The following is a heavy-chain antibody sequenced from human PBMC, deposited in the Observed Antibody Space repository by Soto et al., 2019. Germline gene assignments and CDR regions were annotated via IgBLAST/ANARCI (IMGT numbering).Heavy chain of an antibody. CDR3: AGLSPRHDFDY. J-gene: IGHJ4*02. D-gene: IGHD6-6*01. CDR2: IYYSGST. Sequence: QVQLQESGPGLVKPSQTLSLTCTVSGGSISSGGYYWSWIRLHPGKGLEWIGYIYYSGSTYYTPSLTSRVTIAVDTSKNHFPLKLSSVTAADTAVYYCAGLSPRHDFDYWGQGSRVTVSS. CDR1: GGSISSGGYY. V-gene: IGHV4-31*03.